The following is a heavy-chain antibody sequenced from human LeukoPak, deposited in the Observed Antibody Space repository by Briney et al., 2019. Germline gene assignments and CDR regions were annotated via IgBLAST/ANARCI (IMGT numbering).Heavy chain of an antibody. CDR1: GFTFSSYG. Sequence: GGSLRLSCAASGFTFSSYGMNWVRQAPGKGLEWVSSISSSSSYIYYADSVKGRFTISRDNAKNSLFLQMHSLRAEDTAFYYCARPRGGYSYAYDAFDIWGQGTMVTVSS. CDR2: ISSSSSYI. CDR3: ARPRGGYSYAYDAFDI. D-gene: IGHD5-18*01. V-gene: IGHV3-21*01. J-gene: IGHJ3*02.